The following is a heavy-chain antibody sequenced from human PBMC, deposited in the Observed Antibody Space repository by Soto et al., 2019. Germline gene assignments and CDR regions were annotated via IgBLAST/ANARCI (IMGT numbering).Heavy chain of an antibody. Sequence: EVQLVVSGGGWVQPGGSLRLYCAASGFTVSNNYMSWVRQAPGKWLEWVSVIYSGGSTNYADSVKGRFTITRDNSKDTPYLQINSLSAEYPAVYYCAWDVGVWGRGTTVTVSS. CDR2: IYSGGST. CDR3: AWDVGV. CDR1: GFTVSNNY. J-gene: IGHJ6*04. V-gene: IGHV3-66*01.